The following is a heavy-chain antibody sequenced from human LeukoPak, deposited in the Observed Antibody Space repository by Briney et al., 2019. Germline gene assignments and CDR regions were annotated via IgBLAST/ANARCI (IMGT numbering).Heavy chain of an antibody. CDR2: IYHSGST. CDR3: ARLETSSGSLSYFDY. J-gene: IGHJ4*02. V-gene: IGHV4-38-2*02. D-gene: IGHD6-19*01. Sequence: PSETLSLTCTVSGYSISSGYYWGWIRQPPGKGLEWIGSIYHSGSTNYNPSLKSRVTISVDTSKNQFSLKLSSVTAADTAVYYCARLETSSGSLSYFDYWGQGTLVTVSS. CDR1: GYSISSGYY.